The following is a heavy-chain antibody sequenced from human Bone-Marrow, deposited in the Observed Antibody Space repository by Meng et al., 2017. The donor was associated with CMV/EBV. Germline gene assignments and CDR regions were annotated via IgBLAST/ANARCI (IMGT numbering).Heavy chain of an antibody. J-gene: IGHJ3*01. CDR1: GYTFDKYW. CDR3: ARTDTEGYCSGTSCFDAFDV. V-gene: IGHV5-51*01. CDR2: IFPGDSET. D-gene: IGHD2-15*01. Sequence: GESLKISCKAFGYTFDKYWIGWVRQMPGKGLDWMAIIFPGDSETRYNPSFEGQVTISADKSISTTYLQWSSLKASDTAIYFCARTDTEGYCSGTSCFDAFDVWGQGTVVTFSS.